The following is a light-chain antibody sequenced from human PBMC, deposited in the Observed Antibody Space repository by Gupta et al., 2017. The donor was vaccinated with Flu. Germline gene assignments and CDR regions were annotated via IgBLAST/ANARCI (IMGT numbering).Light chain of an antibody. CDR2: WAS. Sequence: NCRSSQNIFYSSNNKNNLAWYRQKPGQPPELLITWASTRESGVPDRCSGGGSGTDFTLTISSLQAEDVAVYYCQQYDSSPPTFGQGTRVEIK. CDR3: QQYDSSPPT. J-gene: IGKJ1*01. CDR1: QNIFYSSNNKNN. V-gene: IGKV4-1*01.